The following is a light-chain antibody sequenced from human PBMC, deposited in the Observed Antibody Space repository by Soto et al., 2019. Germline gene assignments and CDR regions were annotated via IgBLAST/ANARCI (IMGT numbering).Light chain of an antibody. Sequence: DIQLTQSPSFLSASVGDRVTITCRASQGISSYLAWYQQKPGKAPKLLIYAASTLQSGVPSRFSGSGPGTEFTLTISSLQPEYFATYYCQQLNSYPITFGQGTRLEIK. CDR1: QGISSY. V-gene: IGKV1-9*01. CDR3: QQLNSYPIT. CDR2: AAS. J-gene: IGKJ5*01.